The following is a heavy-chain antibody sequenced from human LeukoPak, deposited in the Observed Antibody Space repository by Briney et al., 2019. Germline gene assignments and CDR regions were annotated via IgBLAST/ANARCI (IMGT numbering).Heavy chain of an antibody. CDR2: IGGSSGYT. J-gene: IGHJ4*02. D-gene: IGHD2-15*01. V-gene: IGHV3-11*05. CDR3: TRARLTSGRPPHY. Sequence: GGSLRLSCAASGFTFSTYVMHWIRQAPGKGLEWISYIGGSSGYTNYADSVKGRFTISRDNTKNSLFLQMNSLRVEDSAVYYCTRARLTSGRPPHYWGQGTLVTVSS. CDR1: GFTFSTYV.